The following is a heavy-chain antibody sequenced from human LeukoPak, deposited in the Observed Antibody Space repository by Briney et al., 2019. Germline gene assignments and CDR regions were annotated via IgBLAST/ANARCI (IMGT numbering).Heavy chain of an antibody. J-gene: IGHJ3*02. Sequence: ASVKVSCKASGYTFTGYYIHWVRQAPGQGLEWMGRINPNNGGTNCAQKFQGRVTMTRDMSMSTAYMELSRLRSVDTAVYYCAGEDNSGGYRPFDIWGQGTMVTVPS. CDR2: INPNNGGT. D-gene: IGHD3-22*01. V-gene: IGHV1-2*06. CDR3: AGEDNSGGYRPFDI. CDR1: GYTFTGYY.